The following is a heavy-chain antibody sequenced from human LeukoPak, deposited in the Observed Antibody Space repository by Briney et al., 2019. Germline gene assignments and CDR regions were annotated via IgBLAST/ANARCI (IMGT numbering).Heavy chain of an antibody. CDR1: GGTFSSYA. CDR3: VPTFDITNGGYYFYY. CDR2: IIPILGIA. Sequence: ASVKVSCKASGGTFSSYAISWVRQAPGQGLEWMGRIIPILGIANYAQKFQGRVTITADKSTSTAYMELSSLRSEDTAVYYCVPTFDITNGGYYFYYWGQGTLVTVSS. D-gene: IGHD3-3*01. J-gene: IGHJ4*02. V-gene: IGHV1-69*04.